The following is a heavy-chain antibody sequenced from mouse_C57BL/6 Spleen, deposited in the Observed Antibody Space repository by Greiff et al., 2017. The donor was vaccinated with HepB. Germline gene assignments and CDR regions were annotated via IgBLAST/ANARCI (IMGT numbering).Heavy chain of an antibody. V-gene: IGHV5-9*01. CDR2: ISGGGGNT. D-gene: IGHD2-3*01. CDR1: GFTFSSYT. Sequence: LVESGGGLVKPGGSLKLSCAASGFTFSSYTMSWVRQTPEKRLEWVATISGGGGNTYYPDSVKGRFTISRDNAKNTLYQQMSSLRSEDTALYYCARQGGYFFFDYWGQGTTLTVSS. J-gene: IGHJ2*01. CDR3: ARQGGYFFFDY.